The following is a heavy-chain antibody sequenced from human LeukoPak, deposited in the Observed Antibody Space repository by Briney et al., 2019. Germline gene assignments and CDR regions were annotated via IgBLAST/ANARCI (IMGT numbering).Heavy chain of an antibody. V-gene: IGHV3-33*06. Sequence: GRSLRLSCAASGFTFSSYGMHWVRQAPGKGLEWVAVIWYDGSNKYYADSVKGRYTISRDNSKNTLYLQMNSLRAEDTAVYYCAKDSDTNSGGYNSFDYWGQGTLVTVSS. CDR3: AKDSDTNSGGYNSFDY. D-gene: IGHD5-24*01. CDR2: IWYDGSNK. J-gene: IGHJ4*02. CDR1: GFTFSSYG.